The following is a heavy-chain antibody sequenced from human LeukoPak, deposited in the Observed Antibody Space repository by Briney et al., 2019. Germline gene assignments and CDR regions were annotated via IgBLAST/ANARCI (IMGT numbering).Heavy chain of an antibody. D-gene: IGHD3-22*01. CDR2: ISGSGGST. Sequence: PGRSLRLSCAASGFTLSSYAMSWVRQAPGKGLEWVSAISGSGGSTYYSDSVKGRFTTSRDNSKNTLYLQMNSLRAEDTAVYYCARDGYYYDSSGYLLGEYYFDYWGQGTLVTVSS. V-gene: IGHV3-23*01. J-gene: IGHJ4*02. CDR1: GFTLSSYA. CDR3: ARDGYYYDSSGYLLGEYYFDY.